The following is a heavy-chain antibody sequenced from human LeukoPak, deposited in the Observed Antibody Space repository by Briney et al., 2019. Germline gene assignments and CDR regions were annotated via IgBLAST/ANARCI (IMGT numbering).Heavy chain of an antibody. CDR1: GFTFSDYY. CDR3: ARVFAQPNYDFWSGYYSDAFDI. D-gene: IGHD3-3*01. V-gene: IGHV3-11*04. J-gene: IGHJ3*02. CDR2: ISSSGSII. Sequence: PGGSLRLSCAASGFTFSDYYMSWIRQAPGKGLEWVSYISSSGSIIYYADSVKGRFTISRDNSKNTLYLQMNSLRAEDTAVYYCARVFAQPNYDFWSGYYSDAFDIWGQGTMVTVSS.